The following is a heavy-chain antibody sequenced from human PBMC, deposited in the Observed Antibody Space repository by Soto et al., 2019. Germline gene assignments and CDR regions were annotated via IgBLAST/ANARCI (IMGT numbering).Heavy chain of an antibody. J-gene: IGHJ6*02. CDR1: GGSISSGDYY. CDR2: IYYSGST. D-gene: IGHD2-2*01. CDR3: PSQFRFYQLYYYGMDV. V-gene: IGHV4-30-4*01. Sequence: PSETLSLTCTVSGGSISSGDYYWSWIRQPPGKGLEWIGYIYYSGSTYYNPSLKSRVTISVDTSKNQFSLKLSSVAAAETAVSYRPSQFRFYQLYYYGMDVWGQGTTVTVSS.